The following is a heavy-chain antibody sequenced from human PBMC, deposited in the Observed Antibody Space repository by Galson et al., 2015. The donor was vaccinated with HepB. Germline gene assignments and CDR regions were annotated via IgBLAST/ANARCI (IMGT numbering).Heavy chain of an antibody. D-gene: IGHD3-22*01. V-gene: IGHV3-30*18. CDR2: ISYDGSNK. Sequence: SLRLSCAASGFTFSSYGMHWVRQAPGKGLEWVAVISYDGSNKYYADSVKGRFTISRDNSKNTLYLQMNSLRAEDTAVYYCAKTGPYDSSGYYPDAFDIWGQGTMVTVSS. J-gene: IGHJ3*02. CDR1: GFTFSSYG. CDR3: AKTGPYDSSGYYPDAFDI.